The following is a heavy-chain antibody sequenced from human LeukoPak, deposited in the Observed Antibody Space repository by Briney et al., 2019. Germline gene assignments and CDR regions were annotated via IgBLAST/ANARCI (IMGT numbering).Heavy chain of an antibody. V-gene: IGHV3-11*04. Sequence: GGSLRLSCAASGFTFSDYYMTWIRQAPGKGLEWVSYISSSGSIIYYADSVKGRFIISRDNAKNSLYLQMNSLRAVDTAVYFCARVGYDSSSRFDYWGQGTLVTVSS. CDR1: GFTFSDYY. D-gene: IGHD3-22*01. CDR3: ARVGYDSSSRFDY. J-gene: IGHJ4*02. CDR2: ISSSGSII.